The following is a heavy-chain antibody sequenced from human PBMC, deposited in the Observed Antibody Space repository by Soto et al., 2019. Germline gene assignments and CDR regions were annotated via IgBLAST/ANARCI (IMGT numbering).Heavy chain of an antibody. CDR3: EKLPWLGAADLDY. CDR2: ISYDGSNK. V-gene: IGHV3-30*18. Sequence: PGGPLRLSCAASGFTFSSYGMHWVRQAPGKGLEWVAVISYDGSNKYYADSVKGRFTISRDNSKNTLYLQMNSLRAEDTAVYYCEKLPWLGAADLDYWGQGTLVTVSS. D-gene: IGHD1-26*01. CDR1: GFTFSSYG. J-gene: IGHJ4*02.